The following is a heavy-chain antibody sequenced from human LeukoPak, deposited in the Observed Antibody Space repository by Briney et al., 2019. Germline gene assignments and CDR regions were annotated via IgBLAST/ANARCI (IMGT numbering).Heavy chain of an antibody. CDR1: GGSFSGYY. CDR3: ARDPPLYRYSSSSSRSPRGYFDY. CDR2: INHSGST. V-gene: IGHV4-34*01. J-gene: IGHJ4*02. Sequence: PSETLSLTCAVYGGSFSGYYWSWIRQPPGKGLGWIGEINHSGSTNYNPSLKSRVTISVDTSKNQFSLKLSSVTAADTAVYYCARDPPLYRYSSSSSRSPRGYFDYWGQGTLVTVSS. D-gene: IGHD6-6*01.